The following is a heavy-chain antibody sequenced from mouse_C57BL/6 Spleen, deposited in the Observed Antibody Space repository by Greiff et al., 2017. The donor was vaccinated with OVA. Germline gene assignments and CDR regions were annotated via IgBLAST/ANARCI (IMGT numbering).Heavy chain of an antibody. J-gene: IGHJ1*03. CDR1: GYTFTSYT. CDR3: AREVATVVHNWYFDV. Sequence: VQLQQSGAELARPGASVKMSCKASGYTFTSYTMHWVKQRPGQGLEWIGYINPSSGYTKYTQKFKDKATLTADKSSSTAYMQLSSLTSEDAAVYYCAREVATVVHNWYFDVWGTGTTVTVSS. V-gene: IGHV1-4*01. CDR2: INPSSGYT. D-gene: IGHD1-1*01.